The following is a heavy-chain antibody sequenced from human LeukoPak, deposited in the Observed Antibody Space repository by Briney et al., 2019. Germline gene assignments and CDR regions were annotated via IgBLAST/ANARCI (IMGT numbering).Heavy chain of an antibody. Sequence: GGSLRLSCAASGFTFSSYWMSWVRQAPGKGLEWVANIKQDGSEKYYVDSVKGRFTISRDNAKNSLYLQMNSLRAEDTAVYYCARDQYIVGATTLVYWGQGTLVTVSS. CDR3: ARDQYIVGATTLVY. D-gene: IGHD1-26*01. CDR1: GFTFSSYW. V-gene: IGHV3-7*01. J-gene: IGHJ4*02. CDR2: IKQDGSEK.